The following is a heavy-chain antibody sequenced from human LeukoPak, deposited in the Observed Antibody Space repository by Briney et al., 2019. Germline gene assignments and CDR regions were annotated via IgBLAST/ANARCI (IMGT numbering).Heavy chain of an antibody. CDR1: GFTFSDYY. D-gene: IGHD1-20*01. Sequence: PGGSLRLSCAASGFTFSDYYMSWIRQAPGKGLEWVSYISSSGSTIYYADSVKGRFTISRDNAKNSLYLQMNSLRAEDTAVYYCARDKGDNWNDVDAFDIWGQGTMVTVSS. J-gene: IGHJ3*02. CDR2: ISSSGSTI. CDR3: ARDKGDNWNDVDAFDI. V-gene: IGHV3-11*01.